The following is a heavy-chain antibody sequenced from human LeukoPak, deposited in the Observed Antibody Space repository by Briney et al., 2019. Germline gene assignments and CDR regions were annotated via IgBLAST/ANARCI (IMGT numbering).Heavy chain of an antibody. CDR2: IYYIGTT. Sequence: PSETLSLTCTVSGDSINNYYWSWIRQPPGKGLEWIGYIYYIGTTKFNPSLKSRVTISLDTSRNQFSLKLSSVTAADTAVYYCARGPTTVTRAFDYWGQGTLVTVSS. V-gene: IGHV4-59*12. CDR3: ARGPTTVTRAFDY. J-gene: IGHJ4*02. CDR1: GDSINNYY. D-gene: IGHD4-17*01.